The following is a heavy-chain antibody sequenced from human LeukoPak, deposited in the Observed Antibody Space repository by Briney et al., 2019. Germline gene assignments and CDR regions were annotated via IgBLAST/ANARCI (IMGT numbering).Heavy chain of an antibody. V-gene: IGHV3-74*01. Sequence: GGSLRLSCAASGFTFSSYWMHWVRQAPGKGLVWVSRINSDGSSTSYADSVKGRFTISRDNAKNTLYLQMNSLRAEDTAVYYCARELSISSWYHPLTYYYYGMDVWGQGTTVTVSS. D-gene: IGHD6-13*01. J-gene: IGHJ6*02. CDR3: ARELSISSWYHPLTYYYYGMDV. CDR2: INSDGSST. CDR1: GFTFSSYW.